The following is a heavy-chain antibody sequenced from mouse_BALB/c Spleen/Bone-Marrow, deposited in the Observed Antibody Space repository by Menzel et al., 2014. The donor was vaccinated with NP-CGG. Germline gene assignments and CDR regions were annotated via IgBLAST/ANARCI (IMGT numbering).Heavy chain of an antibody. CDR1: GFNIKDTY. D-gene: IGHD1-1*01. CDR3: ALYYYGSSGFDY. CDR2: IDPANGNT. J-gene: IGHJ3*01. Sequence: EVMLVESGAELVKPGASVKLSCTASGFNIKDTYMHWVKQRPEQGLEWIGRIDPANGNTKYDPKFQGKATIKADTSSNTAYLQLSSLTSEDTAVYYCALYYYGSSGFDYWGQGTLVTVSA. V-gene: IGHV14-3*02.